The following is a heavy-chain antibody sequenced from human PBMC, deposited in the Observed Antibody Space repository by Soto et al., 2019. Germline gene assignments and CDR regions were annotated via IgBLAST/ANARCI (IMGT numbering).Heavy chain of an antibody. V-gene: IGHV3-23*01. CDR2: VDGSGADT. CDR1: GFTFSSHA. CDR3: AKEIFAAAYAATSAFDL. Sequence: GGSLRLSCAASGFTFSSHAMGWLRQAPGTEPEWVAFVDGSGADTSYADSVKGRFTIARDNSENSLFLHMNSLRAEDSGRYFCAKEIFAAAYAATSAFDLWGQGTLVTVSS. J-gene: IGHJ4*02. D-gene: IGHD2-8*01.